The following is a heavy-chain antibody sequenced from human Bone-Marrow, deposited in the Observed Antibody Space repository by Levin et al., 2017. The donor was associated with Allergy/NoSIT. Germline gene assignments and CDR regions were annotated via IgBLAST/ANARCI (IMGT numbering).Heavy chain of an antibody. CDR1: GYTFTSYA. CDR3: ARDSITIFGVVGYGMDV. D-gene: IGHD3-3*01. V-gene: IGHV1-3*01. CDR2: INAGNGNT. Sequence: ASVKVSCKASGYTFTSYAMHWVRQAPGQRLEWMGWINAGNGNTKYSQKFQGRVTITRDTSASTAYMELSSLRSEDTAVYYCARDSITIFGVVGYGMDVWGQGTTVTVSS. J-gene: IGHJ6*02.